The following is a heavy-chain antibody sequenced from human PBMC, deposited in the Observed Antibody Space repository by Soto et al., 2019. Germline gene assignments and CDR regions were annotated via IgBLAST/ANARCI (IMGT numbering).Heavy chain of an antibody. CDR2: INPSADST. CDR3: ASEYGGSRVFDY. J-gene: IGHJ4*02. CDR1: GYTFTNYF. Sequence: QVQLVQSGAEVNKPGASVKVSCKTSGYTFTNYFIHWVRQAPGQGLEWMGIINPSADSTNYAQKFQGRVTVTRDTSTSTVYMELRSLRSEDTAVYFCASEYGGSRVFDYWGQGTVVTVSS. D-gene: IGHD1-26*01. V-gene: IGHV1-46*01.